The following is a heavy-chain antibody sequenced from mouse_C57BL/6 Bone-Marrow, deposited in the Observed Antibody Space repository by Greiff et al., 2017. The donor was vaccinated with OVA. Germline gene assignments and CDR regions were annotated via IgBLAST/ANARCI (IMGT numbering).Heavy chain of an antibody. V-gene: IGHV1-81*01. CDR2: IYPRSGNT. Sequence: VQLQQSGAELARPGASVKLSCKASGYTFTSYGISWVKQRPGQGLEWIGEIYPRSGNTYYNEKFKGKATLTADKSSSTAYMELRSLTSEDSAVYFCAKVYDFPYAMDYWGQGTSVTVSS. CDR1: GYTFTSYG. J-gene: IGHJ4*01. CDR3: AKVYDFPYAMDY. D-gene: IGHD2-3*01.